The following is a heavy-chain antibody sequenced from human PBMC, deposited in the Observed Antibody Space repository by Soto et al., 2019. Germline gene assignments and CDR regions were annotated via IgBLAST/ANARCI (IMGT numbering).Heavy chain of an antibody. CDR1: SGSISSNSYF. CDR3: ARQGRNTKIVLLRHYATDF. J-gene: IGHJ6*02. D-gene: IGHD3-22*01. CDR2: VFYSGDT. V-gene: IGHV4-39*01. Sequence: SETLSLTCSVSSGSISSNSYFWAWIRQPPGKGLEWVGAVFYSGDTYYSESLKSRVTMSVDTSKNQFSLKLNSVTAADTAVYYCARQGRNTKIVLLRHYATDFWGQGTAVTVSS.